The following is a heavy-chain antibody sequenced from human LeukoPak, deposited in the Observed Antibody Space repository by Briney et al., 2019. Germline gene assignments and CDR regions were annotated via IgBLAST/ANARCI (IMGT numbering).Heavy chain of an antibody. CDR1: GGSFSGYY. Sequence: SETLSLTCAVYGGSFSGYYWSWIRQPPGKGLEWIGEINHSGSTNCNPSLKSRVTISVDTSKNQFSLKLSSVTAADTAVYYCARASRDFGVVKVPYYFDYWGQGTLVTVSS. J-gene: IGHJ4*02. V-gene: IGHV4-34*01. D-gene: IGHD3-3*01. CDR3: ARASRDFGVVKVPYYFDY. CDR2: INHSGST.